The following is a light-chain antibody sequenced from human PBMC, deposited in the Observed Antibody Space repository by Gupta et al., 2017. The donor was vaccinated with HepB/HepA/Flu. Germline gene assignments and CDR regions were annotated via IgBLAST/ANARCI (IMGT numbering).Light chain of an antibody. CDR3: QQNYSTLS. Sequence: DIVMTQSPDSLTVSLGERATINCKSSQNVLNYLAWYQRKPGQPPRLLIYWAYTLESGVPDRFSGRGDEKDFTLTSNHRQDEDGAVYYVQQNYSTLSFGHGTKLDIK. V-gene: IGKV4-1*01. CDR1: QNVLNY. CDR2: WAY. J-gene: IGKJ1*01.